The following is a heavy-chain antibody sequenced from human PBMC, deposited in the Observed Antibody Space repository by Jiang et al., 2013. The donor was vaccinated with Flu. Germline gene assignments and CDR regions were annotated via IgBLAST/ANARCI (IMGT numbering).Heavy chain of an antibody. CDR1: FTTYW. V-gene: IGHV5-51*01. J-gene: IGHJ5*02. Sequence: FTTYWIGWMRQMPGKGLEWMGIIYPGDSDTRYSPSFQGQVTISADKSISTAYLQWNSLKASDTAMYYCARRPTHWGRFDPWGQGTLVTVSS. CDR3: ARRPTHWGRFDP. CDR2: IYPGDSDT. D-gene: IGHD7-27*01.